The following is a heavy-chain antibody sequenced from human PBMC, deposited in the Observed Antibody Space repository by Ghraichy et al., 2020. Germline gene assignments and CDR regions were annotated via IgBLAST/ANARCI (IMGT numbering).Heavy chain of an antibody. CDR3: ARDSRYSSSWNVGDP. J-gene: IGHJ5*02. Sequence: GESLNISCEASGSTFSNYAMSWVRQAPGEGLAWVSAISASGGSTYYADSVKGRFTISRDNSKNTLYLQMDSLRADDTAVYYCARDSRYSSSWNVGDPWGQGTLVTVSS. D-gene: IGHD6-13*01. CDR2: ISASGGST. CDR1: GSTFSNYA. V-gene: IGHV3-23*01.